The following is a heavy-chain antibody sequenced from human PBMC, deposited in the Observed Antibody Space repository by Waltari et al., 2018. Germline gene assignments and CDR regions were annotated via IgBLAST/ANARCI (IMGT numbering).Heavy chain of an antibody. D-gene: IGHD2-2*01. V-gene: IGHV3-30*02. CDR1: GFTFSSYG. J-gene: IGHJ6*03. Sequence: QVQLVESGGGVVQPGGSLRLSCAASGFTFSSYGMHWVRQAPGKGLEWVAFIRDDGSNKYYADSVKGRFTISRDNSKNTLYLQMNSLRAEDTAVYYCAKDPPITSYYYYYMDVWGKGTTVTVSS. CDR2: IRDDGSNK. CDR3: AKDPPITSYYYYYMDV.